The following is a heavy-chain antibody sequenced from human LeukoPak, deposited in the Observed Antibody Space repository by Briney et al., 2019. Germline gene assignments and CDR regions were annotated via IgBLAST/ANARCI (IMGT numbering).Heavy chain of an antibody. CDR3: TRAVAADDFSPGY. CDR2: ISSTSRYI. V-gene: IGHV3-21*01. CDR1: GFTFSSYS. D-gene: IGHD3/OR15-3a*01. J-gene: IGHJ4*02. Sequence: GGSLRLSCLASGFTFSSYSMKWVRQAPGKGLEWVSCISSTSRYIYYADSVKGRFTISRDNAKNSVYLQMNSLRAEDTAVYYCTRAVAADDFSPGYWGQGTLVTVSS.